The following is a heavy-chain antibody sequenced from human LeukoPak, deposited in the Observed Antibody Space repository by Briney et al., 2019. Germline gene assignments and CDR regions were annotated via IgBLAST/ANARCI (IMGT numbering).Heavy chain of an antibody. J-gene: IGHJ6*03. V-gene: IGHV4-34*01. CDR2: INHSGST. Sequence: PSETLSLTCAVYGGSFSGYYWSWIRQPPGKGLEWIGEINHSGSTNYNPSLESRVTISVDTSKNQISIKLSSVTAADTAVYYCARGIMITFGGVIGDYYYYYMDVWGKGTTVTASS. CDR1: GGSFSGYY. D-gene: IGHD3-16*02. CDR3: ARGIMITFGGVIGDYYYYYMDV.